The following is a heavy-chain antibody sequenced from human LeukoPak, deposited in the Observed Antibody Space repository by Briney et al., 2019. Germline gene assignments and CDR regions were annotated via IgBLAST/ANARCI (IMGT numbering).Heavy chain of an antibody. CDR2: IISKTDGGTT. CDR1: GLTLSNAW. CDR3: TTDPFCGPED. Sequence: GGSLRLSCAASGLTLSNAWMSWVRQAPGKGLEWVGRIISKTDGGTTDYAAPEKGRFPISSDDSKNTLYLQTNSLKPEDTAVYYCTTDPFCGPEDWGQGTLVTVYS. D-gene: IGHD2-21*01. J-gene: IGHJ4*02. V-gene: IGHV3-15*01.